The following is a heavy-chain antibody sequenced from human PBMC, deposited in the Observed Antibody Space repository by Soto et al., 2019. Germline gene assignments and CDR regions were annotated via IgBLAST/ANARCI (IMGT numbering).Heavy chain of an antibody. Sequence: SQTLSLTCAISGDSVSSSSVTWNWIRQSPSRGLEWLGRTYYRSKWYNDYAVSVKGRITINPDTSNNQFSLQLNSVTPDDTAVYYCARLVGHSWLDSWGQGTLVTVSS. J-gene: IGHJ5*01. CDR1: GDSVSSSSVT. D-gene: IGHD2-2*01. CDR2: TYYRSKWYN. V-gene: IGHV6-1*01. CDR3: ARLVGHSWLDS.